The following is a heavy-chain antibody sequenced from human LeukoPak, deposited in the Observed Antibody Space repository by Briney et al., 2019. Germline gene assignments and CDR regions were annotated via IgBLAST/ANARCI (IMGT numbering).Heavy chain of an antibody. J-gene: IGHJ5*02. CDR1: GFTFSSYD. CDR2: IGSAGDT. CDR3: ARGGSSGWRNWFDP. V-gene: IGHV3-13*04. D-gene: IGHD6-19*01. Sequence: GGSLRLSCAASGFTFSSYDMHWVRQVIGKGLEWVSAIGSAGDTYYPGSVKGRFTISRENAKNSLYLQMNSMKAGDTTVYYCARGGSSGWRNWFDPWGQGTLGTVSS.